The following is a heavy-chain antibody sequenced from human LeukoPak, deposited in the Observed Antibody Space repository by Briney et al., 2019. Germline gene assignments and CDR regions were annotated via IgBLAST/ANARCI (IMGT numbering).Heavy chain of an antibody. J-gene: IGHJ3*02. CDR3: ARPRRFGDDAFDI. CDR2: IYYSGST. CDR1: GGSISSYY. Sequence: SETLSLTCTVSGGSISSYYWSWIRQPPGKGLEWIGYIYYSGSTYYNPSLKSRVTISVDTSKNQFSLKLSSVTAADTAVYYCARPRRFGDDAFDIWGQGTMVTVSS. V-gene: IGHV4-59*08. D-gene: IGHD3-16*01.